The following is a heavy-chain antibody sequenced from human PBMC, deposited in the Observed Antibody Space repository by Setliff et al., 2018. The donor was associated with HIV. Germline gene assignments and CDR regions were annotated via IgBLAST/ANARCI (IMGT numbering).Heavy chain of an antibody. CDR2: IIPIFGTA. J-gene: IGHJ6*03. CDR1: GGTFSSYA. Sequence: SVKVSCKASGGTFSSYAISWVRQAPGQGLEWMGGIIPIFGTANYAQKFQGRVTITADESTSTVNMELSSLRSEDTAVYYCARCAPGPYGESVHYYYNMDVWGKGTTVTVSS. CDR3: ARCAPGPYGESVHYYYNMDV. D-gene: IGHD2-21*01. V-gene: IGHV1-69*13.